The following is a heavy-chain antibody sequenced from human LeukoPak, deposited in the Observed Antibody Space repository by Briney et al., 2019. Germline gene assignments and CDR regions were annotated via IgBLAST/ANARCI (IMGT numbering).Heavy chain of an antibody. Sequence: SETLTLSCTVSGGSISSYYWSWIRQPPGKGLEWIGYIYYSGSTNYNPSLKSRVTISVDTSKNQFSLKLSSVTAADTAVYYCARGKPYYYYYYTDVWGKGTTVTVSS. V-gene: IGHV4-59*01. CDR1: GGSISSYY. CDR2: IYYSGST. CDR3: ARGKPYYYYYYTDV. J-gene: IGHJ6*03.